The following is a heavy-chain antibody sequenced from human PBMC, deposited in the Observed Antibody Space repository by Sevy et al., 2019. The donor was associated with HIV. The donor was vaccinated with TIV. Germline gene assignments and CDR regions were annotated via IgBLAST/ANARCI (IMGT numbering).Heavy chain of an antibody. V-gene: IGHV1-3*01. CDR2: INAGNGNT. J-gene: IGHJ6*02. Sequence: ASVKVSCKASGYTFTSYAMHWVRQAPGQRLGWMGWINAGNGNTKYSQKFQGRVTITRDTSASTAYMELSSLRSEDTAVYYCARGNWNDPSYYYYGMDVWGQGTTVTVSS. D-gene: IGHD1-1*01. CDR3: ARGNWNDPSYYYYGMDV. CDR1: GYTFTSYA.